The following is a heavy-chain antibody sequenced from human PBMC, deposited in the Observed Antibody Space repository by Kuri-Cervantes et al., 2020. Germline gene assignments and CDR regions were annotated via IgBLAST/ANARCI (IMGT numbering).Heavy chain of an antibody. Sequence: SVKVSCKASGGTFSSYAISWVRQAPGQGLEWMGGIIPIFGTANYAQKFQGRVTITADESTSTAYMELSSLRSEDTAVYYCARDVRWGEGYNWFDPWGQGTLVTVSS. J-gene: IGHJ5*02. CDR3: ARDVRWGEGYNWFDP. V-gene: IGHV1-69*13. D-gene: IGHD3-10*01. CDR1: GGTFSSYA. CDR2: IIPIFGTA.